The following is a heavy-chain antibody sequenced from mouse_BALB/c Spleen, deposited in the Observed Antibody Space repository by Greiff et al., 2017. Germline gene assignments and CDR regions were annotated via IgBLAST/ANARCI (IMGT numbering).Heavy chain of an antibody. Sequence: EVKLQESGGGLVQPGGSMKLSCVASGFTFSNYWMNWVRQSPEKGLEWVAEIRLKSNNYATHYAESVKGRFTISRDDSKSSVYLQMNNLRAEDTGIYYCTRPYYYGSFDYWGQGTTLTVSS. CDR3: TRPYYYGSFDY. J-gene: IGHJ2*01. CDR1: GFTFSNYW. D-gene: IGHD1-1*01. CDR2: IRLKSNNYAT. V-gene: IGHV6-6*02.